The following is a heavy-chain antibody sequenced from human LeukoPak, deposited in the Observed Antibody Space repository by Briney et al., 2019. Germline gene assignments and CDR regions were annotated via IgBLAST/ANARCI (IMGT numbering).Heavy chain of an antibody. J-gene: IGHJ4*02. CDR2: ISGYNGNT. D-gene: IGHD3-10*01. V-gene: IGHV1-18*04. Sequence: ASVKVSCKASGYTFTSHGISWVRQAPGQGVERMGWISGYNGNTNYAQKFQGRVNMTTDTSTSTAYMELRSLRSDDTDVYYCARLTYYSGSGAYDYWGQGTLVTVSS. CDR1: GYTFTSHG. CDR3: ARLTYYSGSGAYDY.